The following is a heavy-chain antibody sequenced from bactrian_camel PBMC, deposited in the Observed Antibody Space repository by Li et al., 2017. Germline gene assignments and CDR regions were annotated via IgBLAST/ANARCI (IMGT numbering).Heavy chain of an antibody. CDR1: GSDFNPNY. D-gene: IGHD1*01. Sequence: HVQLVESGGGSVQAGGSLTLSCAAGGSDFNPNYMVVAWFRQAPGKDREAVAVIYTAGDNAFYADSVKGRFTISLDNAKSTVYLQMDSLSPEDTALYYCAATSGIGLCLNYAYNYRGKGTQVTVS. J-gene: IGHJ4*01. CDR2: IYTAGDNA. CDR3: AATSGIGLCLNYAYNY. V-gene: IGHV3S54*01.